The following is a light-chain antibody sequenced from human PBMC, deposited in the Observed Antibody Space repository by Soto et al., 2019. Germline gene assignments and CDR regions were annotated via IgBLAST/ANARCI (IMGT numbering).Light chain of an antibody. CDR3: QQYYSYPWT. CDR1: QSVSSN. CDR2: GAS. V-gene: IGKV3-15*01. J-gene: IGKJ1*01. Sequence: EIVITQSPATLSVSPGERATLSCRASQSVSSNLAWYQQKPGQAPRLLIYGASTRATGIPARFSGSGSGTEFTLTISCLQSEDFATYYCQQYYSYPWTFGQGTKVDI.